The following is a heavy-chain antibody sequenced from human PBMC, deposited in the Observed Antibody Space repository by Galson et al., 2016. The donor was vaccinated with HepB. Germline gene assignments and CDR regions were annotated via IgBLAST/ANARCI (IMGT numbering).Heavy chain of an antibody. Sequence: SLRLSCAASRFTFSGYGMHWVRQAPGKGLEWVALISYDGKNEYYADSVKGRFSISRDNSQNTLYLQMNSLIAEDTAVYYCAREDYYDSSGYFAYWGQGTLVTVSS. J-gene: IGHJ4*02. V-gene: IGHV3-30*03. CDR2: ISYDGKNE. D-gene: IGHD3-22*01. CDR3: AREDYYDSSGYFAY. CDR1: RFTFSGYG.